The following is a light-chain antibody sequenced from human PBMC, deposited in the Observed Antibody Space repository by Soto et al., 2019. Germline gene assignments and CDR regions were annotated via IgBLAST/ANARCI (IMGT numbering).Light chain of an antibody. Sequence: DIQMTQSPSSLSASIGDRVTITCRASQGISSYLAWFQQKPGKAPKSLIYAASRLQSGVPSKFSGSGSGTDFTLTISSLQPEDFATYYCQQYKTDPLTFGQGTRLEIK. CDR1: QGISSY. CDR3: QQYKTDPLT. J-gene: IGKJ5*01. V-gene: IGKV1-16*02. CDR2: AAS.